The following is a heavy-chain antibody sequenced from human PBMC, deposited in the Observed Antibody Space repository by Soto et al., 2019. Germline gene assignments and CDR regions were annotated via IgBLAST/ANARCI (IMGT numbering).Heavy chain of an antibody. CDR2: ISSSGSYT. J-gene: IGHJ4*02. CDR3: ARDSVYYGDYELNYFDY. D-gene: IGHD4-17*01. CDR1: GFIFSDYY. V-gene: IGHV3-11*05. Sequence: QVQLVESGGGLVQPGGSLRLSCAASGFIFSDYYMSWIRQAPGKGLEWVSYISSSGSYTNYADSVKGRFTISRDNAKNSLYLQMNSLRAEDTAVYYCARDSVYYGDYELNYFDYWGQGTLVTVSS.